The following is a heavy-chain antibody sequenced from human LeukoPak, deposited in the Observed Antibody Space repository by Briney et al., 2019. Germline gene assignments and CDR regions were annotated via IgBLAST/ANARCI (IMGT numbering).Heavy chain of an antibody. CDR2: IGGSGGST. CDR3: AKDPREGRSSWYGYFDY. J-gene: IGHJ4*02. CDR1: GFTFSSYA. D-gene: IGHD6-13*01. V-gene: IGHV3-23*01. Sequence: GGSLRLSCAASGFTFSSYAMSWVRQAPGKGLEWVSAIGGSGGSTYYADSVKGRFTISRDNSKNTLYLQMNSLRAEDTAVYYCAKDPREGRSSWYGYFDYWGQGTLVTVSS.